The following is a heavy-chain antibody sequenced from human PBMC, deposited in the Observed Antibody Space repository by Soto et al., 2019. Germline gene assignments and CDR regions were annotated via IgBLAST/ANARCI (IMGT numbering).Heavy chain of an antibody. CDR1: GYTFTSYA. D-gene: IGHD6-6*01. J-gene: IGHJ4*02. CDR2: INAGNGNT. V-gene: IGHV1-3*01. CDR3: AREGAEAARPNWFYFDY. Sequence: ASVKVSCKASGYTFTSYAMHWVRQAPGQRLEWMGWINAGNGNTKYSQKFQGRVTITRDTSASTAYMELSSLRSEDTAVYYCAREGAEAARPNWFYFDYWGQGTLVTVSS.